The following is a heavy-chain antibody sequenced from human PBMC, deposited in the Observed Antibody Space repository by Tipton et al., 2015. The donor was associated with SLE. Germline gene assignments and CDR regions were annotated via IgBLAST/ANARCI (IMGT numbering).Heavy chain of an antibody. Sequence: TLSLTCTVSGGSIRSGSYYWSWIRQPAGKGLEWIGHIYTSGNTNYNPTLKSRVTISVDTSKNQFSLKLGSVTAADTAVYYCAREPRAAAGYYFDYCGRGTLVTPSS. J-gene: IGHJ4*02. D-gene: IGHD6-13*01. CDR2: IYTSGNT. V-gene: IGHV4-61*09. CDR3: AREPRAAAGYYFDY. CDR1: GGSIRSGSYY.